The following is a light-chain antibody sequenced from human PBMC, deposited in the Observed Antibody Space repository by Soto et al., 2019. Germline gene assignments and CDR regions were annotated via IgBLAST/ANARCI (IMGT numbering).Light chain of an antibody. CDR1: QSVSSN. CDR3: QQYNNWPPRT. J-gene: IGKJ1*01. Sequence: IVMTQSPATLSVSPGERATPSCRASQSVSSNLAWYQQKPGQAPRLVIYGASTRATGIPARFSGSGSGTELTLTISSLQSEDFAVYYCQQYNNWPPRTFGQGTKVDIK. V-gene: IGKV3-15*01. CDR2: GAS.